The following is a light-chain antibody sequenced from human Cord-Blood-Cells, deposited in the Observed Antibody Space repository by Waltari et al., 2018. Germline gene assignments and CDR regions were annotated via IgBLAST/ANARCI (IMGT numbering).Light chain of an antibody. CDR3: QQYYSYPYT. V-gene: IGKV1-8*01. J-gene: IGKJ2*01. CDR1: QGISSY. CDR2: AAS. Sequence: AIRMTQSPSSFPASTVDRVTITCRASQGISSYLAWYQQKPGKAPKLLIYAASTLQSGVPSRFSGSGSGTDFTLTISCLQSEDFATYYCQQYYSYPYTFGQGTKLEIK.